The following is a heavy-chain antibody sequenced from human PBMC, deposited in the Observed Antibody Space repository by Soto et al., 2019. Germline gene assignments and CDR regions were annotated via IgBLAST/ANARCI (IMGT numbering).Heavy chain of an antibody. CDR3: ARRPGDALFDY. CDR1: GGSISSSSYY. Sequence: QLQLQESGPGLVKPSETLSLTCTVSGGSISSSSYYWGWIRQPPGKGLEWIGSIYYSGSTYYNPSLKSRVTISVDTSKNQFSLKLSSVTAADTAVYYCARRPGDALFDYWGQGTLVTVSS. V-gene: IGHV4-39*01. J-gene: IGHJ4*02. D-gene: IGHD3-16*01. CDR2: IYYSGST.